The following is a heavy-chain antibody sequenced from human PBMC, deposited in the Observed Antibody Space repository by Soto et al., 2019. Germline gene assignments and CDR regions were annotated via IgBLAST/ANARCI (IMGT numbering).Heavy chain of an antibody. CDR2: IYPGDSDT. CDR3: ATGGVGFGRPHYYYSVMDV. J-gene: IGHJ6*02. Sequence: GESLKISSKGSGYSFISYWIGWVRQMPGKGLEWMGIIYPGDSDTRYSPSFQGQVTISADPSISTAYLQWRSLKASDTAMYYCATGGVGFGRPHYYYSVMDVWGQGTTVTVSS. D-gene: IGHD3-10*01. CDR1: GYSFISYW. V-gene: IGHV5-51*01.